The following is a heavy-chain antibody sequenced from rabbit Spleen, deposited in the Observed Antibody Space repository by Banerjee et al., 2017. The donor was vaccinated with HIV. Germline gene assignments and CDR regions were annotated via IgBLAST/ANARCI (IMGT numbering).Heavy chain of an antibody. J-gene: IGHJ4*01. Sequence: QEQLVESGGGLVQPEGSLTLTCTASGFSFSSSYYMCWVRQSPGKGLECIACIYSGGSVSTYYANWAKGRFTISKTSSTTVTLQMTSLTAADTATYFCARGSATMTMVITGFYFNLWGPGTLVTVS. D-gene: IGHD2-1*01. CDR3: ARGSATMTMVITGFYFNL. CDR1: GFSFSSSYY. V-gene: IGHV1S45*01. CDR2: IYSGGSVST.